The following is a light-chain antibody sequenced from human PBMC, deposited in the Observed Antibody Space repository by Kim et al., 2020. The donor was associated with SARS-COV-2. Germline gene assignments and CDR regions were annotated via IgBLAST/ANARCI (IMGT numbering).Light chain of an antibody. CDR1: QNINTY. CDR3: QQSFSTPYS. V-gene: IGKV1-39*01. Sequence: DIQMTQSPSSLSAFVGDRVTITCRASQNINTYLNWYQQKPGKAPKLLIYAASSLESGVPSTFTGSGSGTHFTLTISSLQPEHFATYYCQQSFSTPYSFGQGTKLEI. CDR2: AAS. J-gene: IGKJ2*03.